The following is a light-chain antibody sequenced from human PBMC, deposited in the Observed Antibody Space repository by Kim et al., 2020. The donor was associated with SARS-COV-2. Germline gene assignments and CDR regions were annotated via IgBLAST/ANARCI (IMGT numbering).Light chain of an antibody. V-gene: IGLV1-44*01. CDR3: AAWDDSLRGVV. J-gene: IGLJ2*01. CDR1: SSNIGNNP. Sequence: GQRVTICCSGSSSNIGNNPVNWYQQLPGTAPKLLIYNNNQRPSGVPERFSGSKSGTSASLAISGLQSEDEADYYCAAWDDSLRGVVFGGGTKLAVL. CDR2: NNN.